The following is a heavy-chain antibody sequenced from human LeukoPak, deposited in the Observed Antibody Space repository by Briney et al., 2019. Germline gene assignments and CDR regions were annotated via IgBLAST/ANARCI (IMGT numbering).Heavy chain of an antibody. CDR1: GFTFSSYA. Sequence: GGSLSLSCAASGFTFSSYAMSWVRHAPGKGLEWGSANSGSGGSTYYADSAKGRFTIYRDNSKNTLYLQMNSLRAEDTAVYYCAKWGCSGGSCYPFDYWGQGTLVTVSS. CDR3: AKWGCSGGSCYPFDY. D-gene: IGHD2-15*01. V-gene: IGHV3-23*01. J-gene: IGHJ4*02. CDR2: NSGSGGST.